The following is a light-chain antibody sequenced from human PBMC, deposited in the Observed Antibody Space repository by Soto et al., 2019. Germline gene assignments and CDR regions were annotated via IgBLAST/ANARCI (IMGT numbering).Light chain of an antibody. CDR3: HQYNSFTT. V-gene: IGKV1-5*03. J-gene: IGKJ1*01. Sequence: DIQMTQSPSTLSASVGDRVTITCRASQSISSWLAWYQQKPGKAPKLLIYKASSLESGVPSRFSGSGSGTEFTLTISSLQPDDFATYYCHQYNSFTTFGQGPKGEIK. CDR1: QSISSW. CDR2: KAS.